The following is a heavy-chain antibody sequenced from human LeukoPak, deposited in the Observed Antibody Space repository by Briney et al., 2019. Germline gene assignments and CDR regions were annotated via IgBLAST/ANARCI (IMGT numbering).Heavy chain of an antibody. J-gene: IGHJ5*02. CDR1: GFTFSSYG. Sequence: PGGSLRLSCAASGFTFSSYGMHWVRQAPGKGLEWVAFIRYDGSNKYYADSVKGRFTISRDNSKNTLYLQMNSLRAEDTAVYYCAKDLAGSGSSNWFDPWGQGTLVTVSS. D-gene: IGHD3-10*01. CDR2: IRYDGSNK. V-gene: IGHV3-30*02. CDR3: AKDLAGSGSSNWFDP.